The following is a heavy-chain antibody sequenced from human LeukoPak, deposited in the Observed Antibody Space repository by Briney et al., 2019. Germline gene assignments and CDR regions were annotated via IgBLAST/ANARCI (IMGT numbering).Heavy chain of an antibody. D-gene: IGHD6-19*01. CDR1: GFTFSSYG. CDR3: ARDPGVRWLVGFDY. Sequence: PGGSLRLSCAASGFTFSSYGMHWVRQAPGKGLEWVAVIWYDGSNKYYADSVKGRFTISRDNSKNTLYLQMDSLRAEDTAVYYCARDPGVRWLVGFDYWGQETLVTVSS. V-gene: IGHV3-33*01. J-gene: IGHJ4*02. CDR2: IWYDGSNK.